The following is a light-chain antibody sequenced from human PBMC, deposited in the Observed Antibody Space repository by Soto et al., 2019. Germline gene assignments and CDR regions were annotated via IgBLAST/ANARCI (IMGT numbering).Light chain of an antibody. J-gene: IGKJ1*01. CDR3: QQYNSSPGT. CDR1: QSVSGW. CDR2: DAS. Sequence: IQITQAPSTLSASVGEPHTATCRASQSVSGWLAWYQQKPGRAPKLLMYDASTLQSGVPSRFSGSGSGTDFTLTISSLQPDDFATYYCQQYNSSPGTFGQGTKVDVK. V-gene: IGKV1-5*01.